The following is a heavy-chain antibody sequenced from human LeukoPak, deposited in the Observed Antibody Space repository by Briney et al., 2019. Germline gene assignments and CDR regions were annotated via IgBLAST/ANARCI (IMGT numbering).Heavy chain of an antibody. J-gene: IGHJ4*02. CDR2: INTNTGNP. V-gene: IGHV7-4-1*02. D-gene: IGHD3-22*01. CDR1: GYTFTSNA. CDR3: ARCYYDSSGYYYGTGFDY. Sequence: ASVKVSCKASGYTFTSNAMNWVRQAPGQGLEWMGWINTNTGNPTYAQGFTGRFVFSLDTSVSTAYLQISSLKAEDTAVYYCARCYYDSSGYYYGTGFDYWGQGTLVTVSS.